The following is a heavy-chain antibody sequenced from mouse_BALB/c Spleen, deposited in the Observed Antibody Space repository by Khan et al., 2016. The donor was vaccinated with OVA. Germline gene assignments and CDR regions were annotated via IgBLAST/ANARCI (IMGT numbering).Heavy chain of an antibody. D-gene: IGHD1-1*01. CDR1: GYSITSGYA. Sequence: EVQLQESGPGLVKPSQSLSLTCTVTGYSITSGYAWNWIRQFPGNKLEWMGYISYSGVTSYTPSLKSRISITRAPSKHQFFLQLNSVTTEDTSTYYCARGNYYGYYFDYWGQGTTLTVSS. CDR3: ARGNYYGYYFDY. V-gene: IGHV3-2*02. J-gene: IGHJ2*01. CDR2: ISYSGVT.